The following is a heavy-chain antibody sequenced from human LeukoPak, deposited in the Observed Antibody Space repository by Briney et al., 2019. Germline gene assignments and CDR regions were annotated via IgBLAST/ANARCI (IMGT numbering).Heavy chain of an antibody. CDR3: ARRYCSGGSCYSGYYPPPNWFDP. Sequence: GASVKVSCKASGYTFTSYGISWVRQAPGQGLEWMGWISAYNGNTNYAQKLQGRVTMTTDTSTSTAYMELRSLRSDDTAVYYCARRYCSGGSCYSGYYPPPNWFDPWGQGTLVTVSS. CDR1: GYTFTSYG. V-gene: IGHV1-18*01. J-gene: IGHJ5*02. CDR2: ISAYNGNT. D-gene: IGHD2-15*01.